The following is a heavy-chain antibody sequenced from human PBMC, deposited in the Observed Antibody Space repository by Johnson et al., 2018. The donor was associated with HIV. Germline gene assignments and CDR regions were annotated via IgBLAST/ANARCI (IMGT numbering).Heavy chain of an antibody. D-gene: IGHD6-13*01. J-gene: IGHJ3*01. CDR1: GFTFSSYA. CDR3: ARARYTSDWYLYDAFDL. V-gene: IGHV3-64*01. Sequence: EVQLVESGGGVVQPGRSLRLSCAASGFTFSSYAMHWVRQAPGKGLEYVSGVSSNGGKTYYANSVKGRFTISRDNSKNTLYLQMGSLRTEDMAVYHCARARYTSDWYLYDAFDLWGQGTMVTVSS. CDR2: VSSNGGKT.